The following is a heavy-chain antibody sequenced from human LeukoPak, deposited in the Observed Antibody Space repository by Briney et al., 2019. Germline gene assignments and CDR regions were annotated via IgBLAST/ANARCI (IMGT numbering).Heavy chain of an antibody. Sequence: GGSLRLSCAASGFTFSSYGMHWVRQAPGKGLEWVAVIWYDGSNKYYADSVKGRFTISRDNSKNALYLQMNSLRAEDTAVYYCARDHSSGWYSDYFDYWGQGTLVTVSS. J-gene: IGHJ4*02. CDR1: GFTFSSYG. D-gene: IGHD6-19*01. V-gene: IGHV3-33*01. CDR3: ARDHSSGWYSDYFDY. CDR2: IWYDGSNK.